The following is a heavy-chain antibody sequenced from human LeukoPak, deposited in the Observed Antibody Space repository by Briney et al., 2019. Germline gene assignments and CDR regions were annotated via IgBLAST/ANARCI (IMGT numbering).Heavy chain of an antibody. Sequence: PGGSLRLSCAASGFTFSDYYMSWIRQAPGKGLEWVSYISSSGSTIYYADSVKGRFTISRDNAKNSLYLQMNSLRAEDTAVYYCARALDTAMVTVYFDYWGQGTLDTVSS. CDR3: ARALDTAMVTVYFDY. CDR1: GFTFSDYY. D-gene: IGHD5-18*01. V-gene: IGHV3-11*01. J-gene: IGHJ4*02. CDR2: ISSSGSTI.